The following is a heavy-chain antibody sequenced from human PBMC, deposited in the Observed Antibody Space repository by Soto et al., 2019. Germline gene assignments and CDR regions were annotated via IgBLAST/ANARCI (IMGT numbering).Heavy chain of an antibody. CDR1: GFTVSTNY. CDR3: AKGRSWYYVDAFDI. Sequence: PGGSLRLSCAVSGFTVSTNYMGWVRQAPGKGLEWVSIIYYGGSTYYADSVKGRFTIPRDNSKNTLYLQMNSLRAEDTAVYYCAKGRSWYYVDAFDIWGQGTMVT. V-gene: IGHV3-53*01. J-gene: IGHJ3*02. CDR2: IYYGGST. D-gene: IGHD6-13*01.